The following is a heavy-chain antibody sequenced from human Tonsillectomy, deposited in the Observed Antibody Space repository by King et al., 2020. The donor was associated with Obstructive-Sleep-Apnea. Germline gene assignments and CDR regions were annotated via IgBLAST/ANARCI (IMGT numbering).Heavy chain of an antibody. D-gene: IGHD4-23*01. J-gene: IGHJ3*02. CDR1: GGSISSYS. CDR2: IYNTGST. CDR3: ARVWSTVVTNDAFDI. Sequence: HVQLQESGPGLVKPSETLSLTCTVSGGSISSYSWTWIRQPPGKGLGWVGYIYNTGSTNYNPSLKRRVTISIDTSKNQFSLKLSSVTAADTAVYYCARVWSTVVTNDAFDIWGQGTMVTVSS. V-gene: IGHV4-59*01.